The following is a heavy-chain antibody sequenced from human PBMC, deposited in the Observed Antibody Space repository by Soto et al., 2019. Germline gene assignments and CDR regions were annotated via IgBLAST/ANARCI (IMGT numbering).Heavy chain of an antibody. D-gene: IGHD6-13*01. CDR2: MNPVSGNT. Sequence: QVQLVQSGAEVKKPGASVKVSCEASGYTFTTNDIIWVRQATGQGLEWLGWMNPVSGNTGYAQKFQGRVTMTRDTSINTAYMELSSLRSEGTAVYFCARGRRSASGPNSYYHYYMDVWGQGTTVTVSS. V-gene: IGHV1-8*01. CDR1: GYTFTTND. J-gene: IGHJ6*03. CDR3: ARGRRSASGPNSYYHYYMDV.